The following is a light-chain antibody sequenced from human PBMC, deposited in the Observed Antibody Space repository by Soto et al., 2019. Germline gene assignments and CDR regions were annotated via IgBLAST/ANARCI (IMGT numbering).Light chain of an antibody. CDR3: QQYGSSPVT. Sequence: EIVLTQSPGTLSLSPGERATLSCRASQSVSSSYLAWYQQKPGQAPRLLIYGASSRATGIPDRFRGSGSGTDFTLTISRLESEDFAVYYCQQYGSSPVTFGQGTKVEIK. J-gene: IGKJ1*01. V-gene: IGKV3-20*01. CDR2: GAS. CDR1: QSVSSSY.